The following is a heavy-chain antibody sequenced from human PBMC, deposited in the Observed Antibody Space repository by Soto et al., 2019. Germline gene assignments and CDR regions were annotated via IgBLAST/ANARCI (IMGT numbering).Heavy chain of an antibody. CDR2: INPIFGTA. Sequence: QVQLVQSGAEVKKPGSSVKVSCQASGGTFSKYAINWVRQAPGRGLEWVGGINPIFGTAAYAQNFQDRVTRTRDTSTSTVYMELSSLRSEDTAVYYCASRAYCSGGSCYLAHAFDIWGQGTMVTVSS. V-gene: IGHV1-69*05. J-gene: IGHJ3*02. CDR3: ASRAYCSGGSCYLAHAFDI. CDR1: GGTFSKYA. D-gene: IGHD2-15*01.